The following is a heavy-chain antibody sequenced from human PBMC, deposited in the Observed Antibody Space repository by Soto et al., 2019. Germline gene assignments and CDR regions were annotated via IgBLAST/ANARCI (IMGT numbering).Heavy chain of an antibody. CDR2: IYYSGST. Sequence: QVQLQESGPGLVKPSETLSLTCTVSGGSISSYYWSWIRQPPGKGLEWIGYIYYSGSTNYNPSLXSXVXIXXDTSKNQFSLKLSSVTAADTALYYWARRYGGNFDYWGQGTLVTVSS. V-gene: IGHV4-59*01. J-gene: IGHJ4*02. D-gene: IGHD3-16*01. CDR1: GGSISSYY. CDR3: ARRYGGNFDY.